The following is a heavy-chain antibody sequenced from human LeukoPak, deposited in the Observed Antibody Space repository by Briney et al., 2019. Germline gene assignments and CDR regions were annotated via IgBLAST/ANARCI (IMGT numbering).Heavy chain of an antibody. Sequence: GASVKVSCKASGYTFTGYYIHWVRQAPGQVLEWMGWINPNSGGTNYAQKFQGRVTMTRDTSISTAYMELSRLRSDDTAVYYCARGSYCTNGVCRPPNYYYYYMDVWGKGTTVTVSS. D-gene: IGHD2-8*01. CDR2: INPNSGGT. V-gene: IGHV1-2*02. J-gene: IGHJ6*03. CDR3: ARGSYCTNGVCRPPNYYYYYMDV. CDR1: GYTFTGYY.